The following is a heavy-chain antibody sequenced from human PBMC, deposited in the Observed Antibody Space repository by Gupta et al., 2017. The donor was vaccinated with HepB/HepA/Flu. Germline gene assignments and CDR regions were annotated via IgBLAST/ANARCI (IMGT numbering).Heavy chain of an antibody. J-gene: IGHJ4*02. CDR2: TRNKANSYTT. Sequence: EVQLVESGGGLVQPGGSLRLSCAASGFTFSDHYMDWVRQAPGKGLEWVGRTRNKANSYTTEYAASVKGRFTISRDDSKNSLYLQMNSLKTEDTAVYYCARGRGYCSGGSCYPYFDYWGQGTLVTVSS. CDR3: ARGRGYCSGGSCYPYFDY. V-gene: IGHV3-72*01. D-gene: IGHD2-15*01. CDR1: GFTFSDHY.